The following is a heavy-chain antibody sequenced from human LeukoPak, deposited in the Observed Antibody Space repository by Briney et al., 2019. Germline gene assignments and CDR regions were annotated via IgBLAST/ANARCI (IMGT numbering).Heavy chain of an antibody. CDR2: IYYSGTT. J-gene: IGHJ6*02. Sequence: SQTLSLTCTVSGGSISSGDYYWTWIRQPPGKGLEWIGYIYYSGTTYYNPSLKSRVTISIDTSKNQFSLKLSPVTAADTAVYYCAREGSGGSFAYGMDVWGQGTTVTVSS. CDR1: GGSISSGDYY. D-gene: IGHD2-15*01. V-gene: IGHV4-30-4*01. CDR3: AREGSGGSFAYGMDV.